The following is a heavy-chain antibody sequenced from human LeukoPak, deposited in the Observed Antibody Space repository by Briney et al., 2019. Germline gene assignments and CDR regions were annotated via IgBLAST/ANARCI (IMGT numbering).Heavy chain of an antibody. V-gene: IGHV3-23*01. CDR3: AKLEDAWLFIDY. Sequence: PGGSLRLSCAASGFTFSDYYMDWVRQAPGKGLEWVSAIIISGGSTYYADSVKGRFTISRDNSKNTLYLQMNSLRAEDTAVYYCAKLEDAWLFIDYWGQGTLVTVPS. J-gene: IGHJ4*02. CDR2: IIISGGST. D-gene: IGHD3-22*01. CDR1: GFTFSDYY.